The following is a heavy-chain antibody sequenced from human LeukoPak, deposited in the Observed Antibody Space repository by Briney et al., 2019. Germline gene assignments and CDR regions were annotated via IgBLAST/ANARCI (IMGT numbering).Heavy chain of an antibody. CDR2: IYYSGST. CDR1: GGSIGSYY. D-gene: IGHD4-17*01. V-gene: IGHV4-59*01. J-gene: IGHJ3*02. Sequence: SETLSLTCTVSGGSIGSYYWCWTRQPPGKGLEWIGYIYYSGSTNYNPSLKSRVTMSVDTSKNQFSLKLSSVTAADTAVYYCARDGGSVTSDALDIWGQGTMVTVSS. CDR3: ARDGGSVTSDALDI.